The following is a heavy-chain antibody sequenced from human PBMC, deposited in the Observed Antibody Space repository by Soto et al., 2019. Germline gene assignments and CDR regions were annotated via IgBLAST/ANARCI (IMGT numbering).Heavy chain of an antibody. CDR3: ARVYGDYRYYFDY. J-gene: IGHJ4*02. Sequence: QVQLVQSGAEVKKPGSSVKVSCKASGGNFSSYAISWVRQAPGPGLEWMGGIIPIFGTANYSQKFQGRVTITADESTSTAYMELGSLRSEDTAVYYCARVYGDYRYYFDYWGQGTLVTVSS. CDR2: IIPIFGTA. D-gene: IGHD4-17*01. CDR1: GGNFSSYA. V-gene: IGHV1-69*01.